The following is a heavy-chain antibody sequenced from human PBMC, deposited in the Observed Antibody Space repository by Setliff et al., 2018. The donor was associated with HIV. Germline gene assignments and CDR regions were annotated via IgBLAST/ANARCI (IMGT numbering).Heavy chain of an antibody. Sequence: PSETLSLTCALYGGSLTNYYWTWIRKSPGKGLEWIGEIVDSGATTYNPSLKSRVTILLDTSKKQFSLKLNSVTAADVAVYYCARVPSCADSWCYMYYYYYYGMDVWGQGTTVTVSS. V-gene: IGHV4-34*12. CDR3: ARVPSCADSWCYMYYYYYYGMDV. J-gene: IGHJ6*02. CDR1: GGSLTNYY. CDR2: IVDSGAT. D-gene: IGHD2-8*02.